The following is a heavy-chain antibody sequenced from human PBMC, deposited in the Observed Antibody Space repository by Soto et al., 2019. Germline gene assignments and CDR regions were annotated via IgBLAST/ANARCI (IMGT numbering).Heavy chain of an antibody. Sequence: QVQLVQSGAEVKKPGASVKVSCKASGYTFSTYGISWVRQAPGQGLEWMGWINGYNGNTNYAPKLQGRITMTTETSTITAYMELRSLRSDDTAVYYCARMGDVPSYYYGMDVWGQGPTVTVSS. V-gene: IGHV1-18*01. J-gene: IGHJ6*02. D-gene: IGHD3-16*01. CDR2: INGYNGNT. CDR1: GYTFSTYG. CDR3: ARMGDVPSYYYGMDV.